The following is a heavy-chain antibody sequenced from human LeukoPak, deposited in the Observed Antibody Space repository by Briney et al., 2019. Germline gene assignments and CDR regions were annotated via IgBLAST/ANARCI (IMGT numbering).Heavy chain of an antibody. CDR1: GGSISISSYY. D-gene: IGHD1-1*01. CDR3: ARDHGNWNDVLVPQHYFDY. J-gene: IGHJ4*02. CDR2: VYYSGST. Sequence: SETLSLTCTVSGGSISISSYYWGWIRRPPGKGLEWIGSVYYSGSTYYNPSLKRRVTISVDTSKKQFSLKLSSVTAADTAVYYCARDHGNWNDVLVPQHYFDYWGQGTLVTVSS. V-gene: IGHV4-39*07.